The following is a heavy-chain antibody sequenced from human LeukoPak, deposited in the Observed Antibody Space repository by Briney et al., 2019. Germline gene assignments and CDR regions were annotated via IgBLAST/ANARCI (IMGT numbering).Heavy chain of an antibody. V-gene: IGHV3-13*01. CDR3: ARGPPRGKYYYMDV. D-gene: IGHD1-1*01. Sequence: GGSLRLACAASGFTFSSFDMHWVRQPTGQGLEWVSTIGTASDTYYPGSVEGRFTLSRDNAKNSLYLQMNSLTAGDTAVYYCARGPPRGKYYYMDVWGKGTTVTVSS. CDR1: GFTFSSFD. J-gene: IGHJ6*03. CDR2: IGTASDT.